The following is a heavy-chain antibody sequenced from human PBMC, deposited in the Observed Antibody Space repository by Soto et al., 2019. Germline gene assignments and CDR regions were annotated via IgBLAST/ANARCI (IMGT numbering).Heavy chain of an antibody. Sequence: GGSLRLSCAASGFTFSSYEMNWVRHAPGKGLEWVSYISSSGSTMYYADSVKGRFTISRDSAKSSLYLQMNSLRAEDTAVYYCARDSRYYDSSDYFDYWGQGTLVTVSS. CDR2: ISSSGSTM. J-gene: IGHJ4*02. V-gene: IGHV3-48*03. CDR3: ARDSRYYDSSDYFDY. D-gene: IGHD3-22*01. CDR1: GFTFSSYE.